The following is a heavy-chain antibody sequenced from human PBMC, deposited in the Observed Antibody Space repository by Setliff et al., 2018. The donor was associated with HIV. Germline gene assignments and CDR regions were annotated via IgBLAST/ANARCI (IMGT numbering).Heavy chain of an antibody. CDR1: GFTFSSYW. Sequence: GGSLRLSCAASGFTFSSYWMSWVRQAPGKGLEWVANIKQDGSEKYYVDSVKGRFTISRDNAKNSLYLQMNSLRVEDTAVYYCATRRGGGRYYFDYWGQGTLVTVSS. D-gene: IGHD3-16*01. J-gene: IGHJ4*02. CDR3: ATRRGGGRYYFDY. CDR2: IKQDGSEK. V-gene: IGHV3-7*01.